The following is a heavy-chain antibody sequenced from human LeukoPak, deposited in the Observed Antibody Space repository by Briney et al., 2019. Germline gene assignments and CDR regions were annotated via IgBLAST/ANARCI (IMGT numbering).Heavy chain of an antibody. J-gene: IGHJ5*01. CDR2: ISGSGGST. D-gene: IGHD2-15*01. CDR1: GFTFSSYA. Sequence: QAGGSLRLSCAASGFTFSSYAMSWVRQAPGKGLEWVSAISGSGGSTYYADSVKGRFTISRDNSKNTLYLQMNSLRVEDTAVYYCAKDPRIVVVAATGGNWFDSWGQGTRVTVSS. CDR3: AKDPRIVVVAATGGNWFDS. V-gene: IGHV3-23*01.